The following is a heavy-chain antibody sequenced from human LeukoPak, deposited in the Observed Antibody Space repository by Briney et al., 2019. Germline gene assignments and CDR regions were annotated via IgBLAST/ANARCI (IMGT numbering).Heavy chain of an antibody. J-gene: IGHJ4*02. CDR3: ARDGAFPTPTNYCFDY. V-gene: IGHV3-21*01. D-gene: IGHD3-3*02. CDR2: ISSSSSYI. Sequence: GGSLRLSCAASGFTFSSYSMNWVRQAPGKGLEWVSSISSSSSYIYYADSVKGRFTISRDNAKNSLYLQMNSLRAEDTAVYYCARDGAFPTPTNYCFDYWGQGTLVTVSS. CDR1: GFTFSSYS.